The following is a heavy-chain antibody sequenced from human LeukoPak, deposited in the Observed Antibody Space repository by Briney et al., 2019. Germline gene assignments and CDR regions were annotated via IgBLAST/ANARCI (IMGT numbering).Heavy chain of an antibody. CDR2: IYNSESI. V-gene: IGHV4-39*07. CDR1: GGSINSVSYY. D-gene: IGHD1-26*01. CDR3: ARDRLSVGAFDI. Sequence: SETLSLTCTVSGGSINSVSYYWVWIRHPPGKGLEWIGSIYNSESIYSKLSLRSRVTISLDTSTNQFYLKLSSVTAADTALYFCARDRLSVGAFDIWGQGTMVTVSS. J-gene: IGHJ3*02.